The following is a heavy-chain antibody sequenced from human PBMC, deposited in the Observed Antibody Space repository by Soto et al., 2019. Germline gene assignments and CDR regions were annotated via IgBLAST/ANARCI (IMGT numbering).Heavy chain of an antibody. V-gene: IGHV3-23*01. D-gene: IGHD4-17*01. CDR3: AKERATTTAFDY. J-gene: IGHJ4*02. CDR1: GFTFSRDV. Sequence: GGSLRLSCAASGFTFSRDVMSLVRQAPGKGLEWVSLINGNGGSTYYADSVKGRFTISRDNAKNTLFLQMNSLRAEDTAVYYCAKERATTTAFDYWGQGA. CDR2: INGNGGST.